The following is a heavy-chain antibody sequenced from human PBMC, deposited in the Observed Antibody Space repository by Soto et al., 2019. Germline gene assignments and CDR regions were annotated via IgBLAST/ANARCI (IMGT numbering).Heavy chain of an antibody. CDR3: ARVRYYDSSGYCDY. J-gene: IGHJ4*02. CDR1: GFTFSDHY. V-gene: IGHV3-72*01. D-gene: IGHD3-22*01. Sequence: GESLKISCAASGFTFSDHYMDWVRQAPGKGLEWVGRTRNKANSYTTEYAASVKGRFTISRDDSKNSLYLQMNSLKTEDTAVYYCARVRYYDSSGYCDYWGQGTLVTVSS. CDR2: TRNKANSYTT.